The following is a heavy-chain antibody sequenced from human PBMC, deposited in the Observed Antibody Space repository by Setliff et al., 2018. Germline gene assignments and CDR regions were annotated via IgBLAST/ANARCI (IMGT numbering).Heavy chain of an antibody. CDR3: AKVSYYYDSSGLIDY. D-gene: IGHD3-22*01. Sequence: GGSLRLSCAASGFTFSSYAMHWVRQAPGKGLEWVAVISYDGSNKYYADSVKGRFTISRDNSKNTLYLQMNSLRAEDTAVYYCAKVSYYYDSSGLIDYWGQGTLVTVSS. CDR2: ISYDGSNK. J-gene: IGHJ4*02. V-gene: IGHV3-30-3*01. CDR1: GFTFSSYA.